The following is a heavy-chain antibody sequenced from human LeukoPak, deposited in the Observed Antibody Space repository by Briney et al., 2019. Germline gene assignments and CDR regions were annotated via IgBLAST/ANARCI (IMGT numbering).Heavy chain of an antibody. CDR3: ARGLRFSDN. CDR1: GGSISYSNYY. Sequence: SETLSLTCTVSGGSISYSNYYWGWIHQPPGKGLEWIGSVYYSGDTYYNPSLRSRVTISVDTSKNQFSLNLRSVTAADTAVYYCARGLRFSDNWGQGTLVTVSS. CDR2: VYYSGDT. D-gene: IGHD3-3*01. J-gene: IGHJ4*02. V-gene: IGHV4-39*07.